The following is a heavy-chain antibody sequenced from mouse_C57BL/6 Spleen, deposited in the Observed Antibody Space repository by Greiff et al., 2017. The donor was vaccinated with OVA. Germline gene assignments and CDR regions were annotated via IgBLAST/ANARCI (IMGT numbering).Heavy chain of an antibody. Sequence: VQLQQSGPELVKPGASVKMSCKASGYTFTDYNMHWVKQSHGKSLEWIGYINPNNGGTSYNQKFKGKATLTVNKSSSTAYMELRSLTSEDSAVYYCATAQATGYAMDDWGQGTSVTVSS. CDR3: ATAQATGYAMDD. CDR1: GYTFTDYN. J-gene: IGHJ4*01. D-gene: IGHD3-2*02. CDR2: INPNNGGT. V-gene: IGHV1-22*01.